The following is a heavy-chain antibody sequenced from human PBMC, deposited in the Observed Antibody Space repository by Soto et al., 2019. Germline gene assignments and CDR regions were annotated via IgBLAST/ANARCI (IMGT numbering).Heavy chain of an antibody. D-gene: IGHD2-15*01. CDR3: ARGYCSGGSCYRY. Sequence: SETLSLTCTVSGGSISSSGYYWGWIRQPPGKGLEWIGSIYYRGSTYYNPSLKSRVTISVDTSKNQFSLKLSSVTAADTAVYYCARGYCSGGSCYRYWGQGSQVTVSS. J-gene: IGHJ4*02. CDR1: GGSISSSGYY. V-gene: IGHV4-39*01. CDR2: IYYRGST.